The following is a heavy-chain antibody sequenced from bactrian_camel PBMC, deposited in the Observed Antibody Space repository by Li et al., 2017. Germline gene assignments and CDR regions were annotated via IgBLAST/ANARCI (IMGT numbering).Heavy chain of an antibody. CDR1: ESRDAYSTYY. Sequence: HVQLVESGGGSVQTGGSLRLSCSASESRDAYSTYYMAWFRQAPGKEREGVAVIEDAGVTRYADAVKGRFTISKDNARNWLDLQMDSLEPGDTARYYCAADRRRHGPPSLRPGDYSVWGQGTQVTVS. D-gene: IGHD2*01. CDR3: AADRRRHGPPSLRPGDYSV. V-gene: IGHV3-2*01. J-gene: IGHJ4*01. CDR2: IEDAGVTR.